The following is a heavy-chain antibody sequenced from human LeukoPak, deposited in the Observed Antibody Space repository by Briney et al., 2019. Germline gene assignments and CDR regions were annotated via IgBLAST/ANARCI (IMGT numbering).Heavy chain of an antibody. CDR2: INPSVGST. V-gene: IGHV1-46*01. J-gene: IGHJ5*02. Sequence: GASVKVSCKASGYTFTSYYIPWVRQAPGQGLEWMRIINPSVGSTSYAQKCHGGVTMTRDTSTSAVYMELSSLRFEDTAVYYCARGVYDLWSGYSNWFDPWGQGTLVTVSS. D-gene: IGHD3-3*01. CDR1: GYTFTSYY. CDR3: ARGVYDLWSGYSNWFDP.